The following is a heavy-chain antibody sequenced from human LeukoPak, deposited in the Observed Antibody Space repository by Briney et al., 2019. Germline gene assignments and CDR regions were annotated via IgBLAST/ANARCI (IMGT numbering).Heavy chain of an antibody. D-gene: IGHD4-23*01. CDR1: GFTFSNYW. CDR2: INSDGINT. V-gene: IGHV3-74*01. J-gene: IGHJ5*02. CDR3: ARDRGTTVAYNWFDP. Sequence: GGSLRLSCAASGFTFSNYWMHWVRQAPGKGLVWVSRINSDGINTSYADSVKGRFTISRDNAKNTLYLQMNSLRAEDTAVYYCARDRGTTVAYNWFDPWGQGTLVTVSS.